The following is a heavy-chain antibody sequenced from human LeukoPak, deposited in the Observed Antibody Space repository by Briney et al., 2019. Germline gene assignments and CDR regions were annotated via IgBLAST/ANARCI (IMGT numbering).Heavy chain of an antibody. CDR3: ARGLRIYYYYMDV. V-gene: IGHV3-30-3*01. Sequence: GGSLRLSCAASGFTFSSYAMHWVRQAPGKGLEWVAVISYDGSNKYYADSVKGRFTISRDNSKNTLYLQMNSLRAEDTAVYYCARGLRIYYYYMDVWGKGTTVTVSS. CDR1: GFTFSSYA. J-gene: IGHJ6*03. CDR2: ISYDGSNK. D-gene: IGHD4-17*01.